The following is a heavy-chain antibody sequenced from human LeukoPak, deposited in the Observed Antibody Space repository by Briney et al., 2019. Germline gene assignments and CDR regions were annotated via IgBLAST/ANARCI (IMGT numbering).Heavy chain of an antibody. CDR3: ATSTGGYYRL. V-gene: IGHV4-59*08. CDR2: IYYSGST. Sequence: SETLSLTCTVSGGSISSYYWSWIRQPPGKGLEWIGYIYYSGSTNYNPSLKSRITISVDTSKNQFSLKLSSVTAADTAVYYCATSTGGYYRLWGQGTLVTVSS. CDR1: GGSISSYY. J-gene: IGHJ4*02. D-gene: IGHD3-3*01.